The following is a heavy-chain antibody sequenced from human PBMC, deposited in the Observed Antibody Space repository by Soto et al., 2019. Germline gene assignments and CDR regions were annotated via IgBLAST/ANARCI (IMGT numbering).Heavy chain of an antibody. J-gene: IGHJ4*02. D-gene: IGHD3-22*01. V-gene: IGHV3-33*01. CDR1: GFTFSSYG. CDR2: IWYDGSNK. CDR3: ARGYYYDSSGYPVTRNFDY. Sequence: QVPLVESGGGVVQPGRSLRLSCAASGFTFSSYGMHWVRQAPGKGLEWVAVIWYDGSNKYYADSVKGRFTISRDNSKNTLYLQMNSLRAEDTAVYYCARGYYYDSSGYPVTRNFDYWGQGTLVTVSS.